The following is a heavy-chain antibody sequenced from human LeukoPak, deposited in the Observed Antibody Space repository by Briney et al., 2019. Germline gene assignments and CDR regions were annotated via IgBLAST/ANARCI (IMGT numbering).Heavy chain of an antibody. CDR3: ARGQVYFDF. Sequence: SETLSLTCAVSGGSITSNSYYWGWIRQPPGKGLEWIGSIYYTGTTYYNPSLQSRVTISLDTSRNKFSLKLSSVTAADTAVYYCARGQVYFDFWGQGTLVTVSS. CDR2: IYYTGTT. V-gene: IGHV4-39*07. J-gene: IGHJ4*02. CDR1: GGSITSNSYY.